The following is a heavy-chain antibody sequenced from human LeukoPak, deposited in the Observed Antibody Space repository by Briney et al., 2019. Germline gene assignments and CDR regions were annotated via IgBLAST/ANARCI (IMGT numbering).Heavy chain of an antibody. Sequence: SGGSLRLSCAASGFTFSSYAMSWVRQAPGKGLEWVSAISGSGGSTYYADSVKGRFTISRDNSKNTLYLQMNSLRAEDTAVYYCARDGQPGYYYYYMDVWGKGTTVTVSS. CDR3: ARDGQPGYYYYYMDV. J-gene: IGHJ6*03. V-gene: IGHV3-23*01. D-gene: IGHD6-13*01. CDR2: ISGSGGST. CDR1: GFTFSSYA.